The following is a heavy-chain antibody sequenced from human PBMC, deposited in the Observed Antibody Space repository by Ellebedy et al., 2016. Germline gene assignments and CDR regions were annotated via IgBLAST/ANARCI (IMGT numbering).Heavy chain of an antibody. CDR1: GFTFSTYV. D-gene: IGHD6-13*01. V-gene: IGHV3-30-3*01. CDR3: ARESGSSRCNDN. CDR2: VSFDGTTS. J-gene: IGHJ4*02. Sequence: GGSLRLSXAASGFTFSTYVMHWVRQAPGKGLEWVAAVSFDGTTSYYADSVKGRFTISRDNSKNTLYLQINSLRAEDTAVYYCARESGSSRCNDNWGQGALVTVSS.